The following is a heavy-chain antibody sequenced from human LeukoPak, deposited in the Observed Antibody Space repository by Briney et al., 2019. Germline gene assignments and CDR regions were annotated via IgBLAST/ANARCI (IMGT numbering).Heavy chain of an antibody. Sequence: GGSLRLSCAASGFTFSHYWMHWVRQAPGKGLVWVSRISTDGSSTTYADSVKGRFTISRGNAKNTLFLQMNSLRAEDTAVYYCARGVTCDYWGQGTLVTVSS. V-gene: IGHV3-74*01. CDR2: ISTDGSST. J-gene: IGHJ4*02. CDR3: ARGVTCDY. D-gene: IGHD3-16*01. CDR1: GFTFSHYW.